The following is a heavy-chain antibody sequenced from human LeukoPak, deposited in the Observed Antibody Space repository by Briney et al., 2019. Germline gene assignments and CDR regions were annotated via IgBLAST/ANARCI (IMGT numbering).Heavy chain of an antibody. CDR3: ARQRDGSRARNYYYMDV. V-gene: IGHV5-51*01. D-gene: IGHD5-24*01. CDR1: GYNFTTYW. CDR2: IYPGDSDT. Sequence: GESLKISCKGSGYNFTTYWIDWVRRMPGKGLEWMGIIYPGDSDTRYSPSFQGQVTISADKSINTAFLQWSSLKASDTAMYYCARQRDGSRARNYYYMDVWGKGTTVTVSS. J-gene: IGHJ6*03.